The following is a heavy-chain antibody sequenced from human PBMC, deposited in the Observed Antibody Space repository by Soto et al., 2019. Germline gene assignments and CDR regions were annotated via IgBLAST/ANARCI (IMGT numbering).Heavy chain of an antibody. V-gene: IGHV3-11*05. CDR2: IGRTSTYT. D-gene: IGHD3-9*01. CDR3: ARDADILTGSDAFDI. Sequence: GGSLRLSCAASGFTFSDYYMSWIRQAPGRGLEWVSYIGRTSTYTNYADSVKGRFTISRDNAKNSLYLQMNSLRAEDTAVYYCARDADILTGSDAFDIWGQGTMVTVSS. CDR1: GFTFSDYY. J-gene: IGHJ3*02.